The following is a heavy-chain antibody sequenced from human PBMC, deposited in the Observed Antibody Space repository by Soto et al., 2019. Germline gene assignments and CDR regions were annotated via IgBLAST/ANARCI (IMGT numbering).Heavy chain of an antibody. V-gene: IGHV3-23*01. CDR2: ISGSGGST. J-gene: IGHJ6*02. CDR1: GFTFSSYA. Sequence: GGSLRLSCAASGFTFSSYAMSWVRQAPGKGLEWVSAISGSGGSTYYADSVKGRFTISRDNSKNTLYLQMNSLRAEDTAVYYCAHSPGYSSGCYVTPGVYYYYGMDVWGQGTTVTVYS. D-gene: IGHD6-19*01. CDR3: AHSPGYSSGCYVTPGVYYYYGMDV.